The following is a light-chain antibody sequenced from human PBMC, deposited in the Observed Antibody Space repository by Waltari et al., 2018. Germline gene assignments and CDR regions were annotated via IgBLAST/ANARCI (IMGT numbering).Light chain of an antibody. J-gene: IGLJ3*02. Sequence: QSALTQPASVSGSPGQSITLSCPGATSHAGGYNSVSWYQQRPGKAPKLLIFDVSNRPSGVSNRFSGSKSGNTASLTISGLQAEDEAAYYCGSYTGSTTWVFGGGTKLTVL. V-gene: IGLV2-14*01. CDR2: DVS. CDR3: GSYTGSTTWV. CDR1: TSHAGGYNS.